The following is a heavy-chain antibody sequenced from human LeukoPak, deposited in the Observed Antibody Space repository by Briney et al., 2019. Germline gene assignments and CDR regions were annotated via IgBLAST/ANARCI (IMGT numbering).Heavy chain of an antibody. D-gene: IGHD3-10*01. CDR2: IRSKAYRGTT. V-gene: IGHV3-49*04. Sequence: GGSLRLSCTASGFTFGDYAMSWVRQAPGKGLEWVGFIRSKAYRGTTEYAASVKGRFTISRDDSKSIAYLQMNSLKTEDTAVYYCTRDTMVRGVILNWFDPWGQGTLVTVSS. J-gene: IGHJ5*02. CDR1: GFTFGDYA. CDR3: TRDTMVRGVILNWFDP.